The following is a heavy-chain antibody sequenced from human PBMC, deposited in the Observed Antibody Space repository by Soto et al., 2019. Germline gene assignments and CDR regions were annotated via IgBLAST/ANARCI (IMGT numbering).Heavy chain of an antibody. V-gene: IGHV4-30-4*08. D-gene: IGHD4-17*01. CDR3: ARATTVTYSSFYYGLDV. Sequence: SETLSLTCSVSGGSISNDDYYWTWIRQPPGKGLEWIGHIYYNGNTYYNPSLKSRLTMSLDTSQNQFSLHLTSVIAADSASSFSARATTVTYSSFYYGLDVWGQGTTVTV. J-gene: IGHJ6*02. CDR1: GGSISNDDYY. CDR2: IYYNGNT.